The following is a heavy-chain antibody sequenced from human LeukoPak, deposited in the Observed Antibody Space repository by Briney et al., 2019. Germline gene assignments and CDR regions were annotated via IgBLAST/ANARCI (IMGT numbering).Heavy chain of an antibody. V-gene: IGHV1-18*01. Sequence: ASVKVSCKASGYTFTSYDISWVRQAPGQGLEWMGWISAYNGNTNYAQNLQGRVTMTTDTSTSTAYMELRSLRSDDTAVYYCARDVSVEYSSSWYEPSYYYGMDVWGQGTTVTVSS. CDR2: ISAYNGNT. J-gene: IGHJ6*02. D-gene: IGHD6-13*01. CDR3: ARDVSVEYSSSWYEPSYYYGMDV. CDR1: GYTFTSYD.